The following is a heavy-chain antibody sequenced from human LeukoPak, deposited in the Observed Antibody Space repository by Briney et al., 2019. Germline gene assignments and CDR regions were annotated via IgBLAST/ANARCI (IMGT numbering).Heavy chain of an antibody. Sequence: SETLSLTCAVSGYSISSGYYWGWIRQPPGEGLEWIGRIYYSGRTFYNPSLKSRVTISVDTSKNQFSLKLSSVTAADTAVYYCARLRYYDFWSGYYYFDYWGQGTLVTVSS. D-gene: IGHD3-3*01. J-gene: IGHJ4*02. V-gene: IGHV4-38-2*01. CDR2: IYYSGRT. CDR1: GYSISSGYY. CDR3: ARLRYYDFWSGYYYFDY.